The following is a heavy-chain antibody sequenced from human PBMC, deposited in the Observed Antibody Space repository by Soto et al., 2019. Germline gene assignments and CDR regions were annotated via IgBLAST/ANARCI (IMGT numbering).Heavy chain of an antibody. Sequence: QVQLQESGPGLVKPSETLSLTCTVSGGSVSSDSYYWSWIRQPPGKGLEWIGYMYYSGSSKYNRSLKSRVTISVDTSKNQFSLKLNSVTAADTAVYYWAGGDRVQLWLGRYWGQGTLVTVSS. CDR1: GGSVSSDSYY. CDR2: MYYSGSS. J-gene: IGHJ4*02. D-gene: IGHD5-18*01. CDR3: AGGDRVQLWLGRY. V-gene: IGHV4-61*01.